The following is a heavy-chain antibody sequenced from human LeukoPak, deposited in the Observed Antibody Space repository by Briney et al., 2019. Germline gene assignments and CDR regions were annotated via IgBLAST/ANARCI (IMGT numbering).Heavy chain of an antibody. CDR2: ISSSGDST. J-gene: IGHJ3*01. V-gene: IGHV3-23*01. Sequence: GGSLRLSCAGSGLTFSSYAMSWVRQAPGKGLEWVSGISSSGDSTFYADSVKGRFTISRDNSKNTLYLQMNSLRAEDTAVYYCAKDQGSSSGWYSRDGFALWGRGTMVTVSS. CDR3: AKDQGSSSGWYSRDGFAL. CDR1: GLTFSSYA. D-gene: IGHD6-19*01.